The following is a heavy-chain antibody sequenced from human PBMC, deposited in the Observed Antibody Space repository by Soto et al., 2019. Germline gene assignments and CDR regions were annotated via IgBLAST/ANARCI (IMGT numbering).Heavy chain of an antibody. V-gene: IGHV3-30*18. CDR3: AKDWNDANYDYGTDV. D-gene: IGHD1-1*01. Sequence: GGSLRLSCVASGFAFSSFGMHWLRQDPGKGLEWVAFISHDGSKKKFVDSVKGRFTISRDDSGNTLYPQMNSLRADDTAVYFCAKDWNDANYDYGTDVWGQRTTVTVSS. CDR1: GFAFSSFG. CDR2: ISHDGSKK. J-gene: IGHJ6*02.